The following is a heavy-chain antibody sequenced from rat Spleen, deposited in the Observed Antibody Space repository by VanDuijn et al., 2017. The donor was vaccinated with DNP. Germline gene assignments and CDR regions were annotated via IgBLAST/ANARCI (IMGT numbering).Heavy chain of an antibody. CDR3: ARWSDYFDY. CDR2: INSAGST. D-gene: IGHD4-2*01. CDR1: GYSITSNY. J-gene: IGHJ2*01. Sequence: EVQLQESGPGLVKPSQSLSLTCSVTGYSITSNYWGWIRKFPGNKLEWMGYINSAGSTNYNPSLKGRISITSDTSKTQFFLQLNSVTTEDTATYYCARWSDYFDYWGQGVMVTVSS. V-gene: IGHV3-3*01.